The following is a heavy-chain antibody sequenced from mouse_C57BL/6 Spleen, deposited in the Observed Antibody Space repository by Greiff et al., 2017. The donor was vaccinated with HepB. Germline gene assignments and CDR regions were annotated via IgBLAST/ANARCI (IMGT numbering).Heavy chain of an antibody. V-gene: IGHV1-18*01. CDR3: AREGLGYFDY. CDR1: GYTFTDYN. CDR2: INPNNGGT. J-gene: IGHJ2*01. D-gene: IGHD2-4*01. Sequence: SGPELVKPGASVKIPCKASGYTFTDYNMDWVKQSHGKSLEWIGDINPNNGGTIYNQKFKGKATLTVDKSSSTAYMELRSLTSEDTAVYYCAREGLGYFDYWGQGTTLTVSS.